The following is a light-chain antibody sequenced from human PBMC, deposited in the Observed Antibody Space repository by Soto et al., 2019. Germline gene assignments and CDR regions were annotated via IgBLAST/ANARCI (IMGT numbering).Light chain of an antibody. V-gene: IGKV3-20*01. J-gene: IGKJ3*01. Sequence: EVVLTQSPGTLSLSPGERATLSCRASQSVSSSQLTWFQQKPGQAPRLLIYAASNRAAGIPDRFSGSGSGTDFTLTISRLEPEDFATYYCQQYNSWLRLFAFGPGTKVEIK. CDR3: QQYNSWLRLFA. CDR2: AAS. CDR1: QSVSSSQ.